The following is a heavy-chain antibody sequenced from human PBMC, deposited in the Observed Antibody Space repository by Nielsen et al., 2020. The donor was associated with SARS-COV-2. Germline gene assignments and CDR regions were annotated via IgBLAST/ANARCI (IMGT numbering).Heavy chain of an antibody. V-gene: IGHV3-21*01. CDR3: ARDLWLRFSYYYYGMDV. J-gene: IGHJ6*02. D-gene: IGHD5-12*01. CDR2: ISSSSSYI. Sequence: GGSLRLSCTASGFTFGDYAMSWFRQAPGKGLEWVSSISSSSSYIYYADSVKGRFTISRDNAKNSLYLQMNSLRAEDTAVYYCARDLWLRFSYYYYGMDVWGQGTTVTVSS. CDR1: GFTFGDYA.